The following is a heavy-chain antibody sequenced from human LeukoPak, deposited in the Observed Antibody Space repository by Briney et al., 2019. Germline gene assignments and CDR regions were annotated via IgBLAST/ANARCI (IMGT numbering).Heavy chain of an antibody. CDR2: INDDGSTT. D-gene: IGHD3-10*01. V-gene: IGHV3-74*01. CDR1: GFTFSRSW. J-gene: IGHJ4*02. CDR3: AFLWFGELLSTFGY. Sequence: GGSLRLSCAASGFTFSRSWMHWVRQAPGKGLVWVSRINDDGSTTSYADSVKGRFTISRDNSKNTLYLQMNSLRAEDTAVYYCAFLWFGELLSTFGYWGQGTLVTVSS.